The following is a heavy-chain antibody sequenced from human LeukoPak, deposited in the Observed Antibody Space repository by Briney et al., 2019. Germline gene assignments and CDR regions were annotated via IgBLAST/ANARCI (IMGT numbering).Heavy chain of an antibody. Sequence: SETLSLTCTVSVGSISSGSYYWSWIRQPAGKGLEWIGRIYTSGSTNYNPSLKSRVTISVDTSKNQFSLKLSSVTAADTAVYYCASAPTGSNYYDSSGYYYGGLANAFDIWGQGTMVTVSS. J-gene: IGHJ3*02. CDR3: ASAPTGSNYYDSSGYYYGGLANAFDI. CDR2: IYTSGST. D-gene: IGHD3-22*01. V-gene: IGHV4-61*02. CDR1: VGSISSGSYY.